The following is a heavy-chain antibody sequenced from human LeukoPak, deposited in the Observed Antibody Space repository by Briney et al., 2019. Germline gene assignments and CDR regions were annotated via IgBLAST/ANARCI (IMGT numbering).Heavy chain of an antibody. CDR3: ARDGYDILTGYLNYYYYYMDV. Sequence: ASVKVSCKASGGTFSSYAISWVRQAPGQGLEWMGGIIPIFGTANYAQKFQGRVTITADESTSTAYMELSSLRSEDTAVYYCARDGYDILTGYLNYYYYYMDVWGKGTTVTVSS. J-gene: IGHJ6*03. CDR1: GGTFSSYA. D-gene: IGHD3-9*01. V-gene: IGHV1-69*01. CDR2: IIPIFGTA.